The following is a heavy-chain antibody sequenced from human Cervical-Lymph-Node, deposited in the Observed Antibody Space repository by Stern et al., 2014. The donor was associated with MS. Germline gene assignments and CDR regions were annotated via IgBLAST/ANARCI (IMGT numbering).Heavy chain of an antibody. D-gene: IGHD5-18*01. CDR2: IEPSGGST. V-gene: IGHV1-46*01. J-gene: IGHJ4*02. CDR1: GYTFTSYY. CDR3: AREHTAMGFGY. Sequence: MQLVESGAEVKKPGASVKVSCKASGYTFTSYYVHWVRQAPGEGLEWMGIIEPSGGSTSYAQKFQGRVTLTRDTSTSTVYMELNSLRSDDTAMYYCAREHTAMGFGYWGQGTLVTVSS.